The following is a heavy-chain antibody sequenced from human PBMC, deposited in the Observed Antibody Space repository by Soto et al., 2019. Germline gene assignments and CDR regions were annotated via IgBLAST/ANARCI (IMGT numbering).Heavy chain of an antibody. Sequence: ASVKVSCKASGYTFTSYDINWVRQATGQGLEWMGWMNPNSGNTGYAQKFQGRVTMTRNTSISTAYMELSSLRSEDTAVYYCARGSARIAAQPPTKIDYWGQGTLVTVSS. CDR3: ARGSARIAAQPPTKIDY. D-gene: IGHD6-6*01. V-gene: IGHV1-8*01. CDR2: MNPNSGNT. CDR1: GYTFTSYD. J-gene: IGHJ4*02.